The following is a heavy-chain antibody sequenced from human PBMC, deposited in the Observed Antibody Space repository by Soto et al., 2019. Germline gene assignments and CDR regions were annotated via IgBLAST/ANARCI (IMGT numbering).Heavy chain of an antibody. J-gene: IGHJ5*02. CDR2: IIPIFGTA. V-gene: IGHV1-69*01. Sequence: QVQLVQSGAEVKKPGSSVKVSCKASGGTFSSYAISWVRQAPGQGLEWMGGIIPIFGTANYAQKFQGRVTITADESTSTAYMELSSLRSEDTAVYYCVRQPVVVVAATSWFDPWGQGTLVTVSS. CDR3: VRQPVVVVAATSWFDP. D-gene: IGHD2-15*01. CDR1: GGTFSSYA.